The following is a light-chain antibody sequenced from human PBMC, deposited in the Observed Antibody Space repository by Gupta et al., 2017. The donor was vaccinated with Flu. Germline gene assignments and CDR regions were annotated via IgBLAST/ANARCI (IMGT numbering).Light chain of an antibody. V-gene: IGKV2-28*01. CDR3: KQSLQTPFT. CDR1: QSRLHSNGYNY. CDR2: LGS. Sequence: DIVMTQSPLSLPVTPGEPASISCRSSQSRLHSNGYNYLDWYLQKPGQSPQLLIYLGSNRASGVPDRFSGSGSGTDFTLKISRVEAEDVGVYYCKQSLQTPFTFGAGTKVEIK. J-gene: IGKJ4*01.